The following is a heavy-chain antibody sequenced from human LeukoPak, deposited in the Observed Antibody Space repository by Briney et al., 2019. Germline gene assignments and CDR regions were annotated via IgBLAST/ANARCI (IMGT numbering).Heavy chain of an antibody. Sequence: PSETPSLTCAVYGGSFSGYYWSWIRQPPGKGLEWIGEINHSGSTNYNPSLKSRVTISVDTSKNQFSLKLSSVTAADTAVYYCARNVDTAMVDYWGQGTLVTVSS. V-gene: IGHV4-34*01. CDR1: GGSFSGYY. J-gene: IGHJ4*02. D-gene: IGHD5-18*01. CDR2: INHSGST. CDR3: ARNVDTAMVDY.